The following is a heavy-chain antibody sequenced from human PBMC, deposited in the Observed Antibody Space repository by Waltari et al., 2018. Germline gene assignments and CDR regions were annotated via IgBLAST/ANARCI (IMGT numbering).Heavy chain of an antibody. J-gene: IGHJ4*02. D-gene: IGHD3-22*01. Sequence: QLVESGGGLVKPGGSLRLPCAASGFAFTLFDLNWVRQAPGKGLEWVSSISSSSTYIYYADSVKGRFTVSRDNAKNALFLQMSSLRVEDTAVYYCASVDSSAFSRSFDYWGLGTLVTVSS. CDR1: GFAFTLFD. CDR3: ASVDSSAFSRSFDY. CDR2: ISSSSTYI. V-gene: IGHV3-21*02.